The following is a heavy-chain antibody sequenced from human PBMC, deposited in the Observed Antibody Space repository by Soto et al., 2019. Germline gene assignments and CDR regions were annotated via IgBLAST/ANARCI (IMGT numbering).Heavy chain of an antibody. J-gene: IGHJ4*02. CDR2: ISGSGGRT. Sequence: EVQLLESGGGFVPPGGSLRLSCAVSGFTFSSYAMSWVRQAPGKGLEWISYISGSGGRTYYADSVKGRFTISRDNSKNMVYLQMNSLRVEDTAVYYCAKANSFSCSGTPCYAFYFDYWGQGTLVTVSS. CDR3: AKANSFSCSGTPCYAFYFDY. V-gene: IGHV3-23*01. CDR1: GFTFSSYA. D-gene: IGHD2-2*01.